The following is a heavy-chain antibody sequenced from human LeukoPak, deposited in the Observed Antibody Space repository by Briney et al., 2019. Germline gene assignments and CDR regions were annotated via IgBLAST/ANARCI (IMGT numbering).Heavy chain of an antibody. CDR3: ATRENVVAASYYYYYGMDV. D-gene: IGHD2-15*01. V-gene: IGHV1-24*01. CDR2: FDPEDGET. J-gene: IGHJ6*04. Sequence: ASVKVSCKVSGYTLTELSMHWVRQAPGKGLEWMGGFDPEDGETIYAQKFQGRVTMTEDTSTDTAYMELSSLRSEDTAVYYCATRENVVAASYYYYYGMDVWSKGTTVTVSS. CDR1: GYTLTELS.